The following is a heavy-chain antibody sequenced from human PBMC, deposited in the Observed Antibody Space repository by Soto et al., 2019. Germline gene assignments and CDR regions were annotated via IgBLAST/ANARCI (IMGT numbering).Heavy chain of an antibody. D-gene: IGHD1-26*01. Sequence: QVQLVESGGGVVQPGRSLRLSCVASGFTFSSYGMHWVRKAPGKGLEWVAVIWNDASNTYYGDSVKGRFTISRDNTKNTMYLQMNSLRAEDTAVYYCARDPIGPGIFDYWGQGTLVTVSS. CDR1: GFTFSSYG. V-gene: IGHV3-33*01. J-gene: IGHJ4*02. CDR3: ARDPIGPGIFDY. CDR2: IWNDASNT.